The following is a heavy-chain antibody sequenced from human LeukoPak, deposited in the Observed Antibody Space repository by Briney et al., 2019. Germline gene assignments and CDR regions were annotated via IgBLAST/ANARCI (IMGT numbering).Heavy chain of an antibody. V-gene: IGHV1-69*01. D-gene: IGHD6-13*01. J-gene: IGHJ5*02. CDR3: ARDSVAGSIAAAGTSWFDP. Sequence: EASVKVSCKASGGTFSSYAISWVRQAPGQGLEWMGGIIPIFGTANYAQKFQGRVTITADESTSTAYMELSSLRSEDTAVHYCARDSVAGSIAAAGTSWFDPWGQGTLVTVSS. CDR2: IIPIFGTA. CDR1: GGTFSSYA.